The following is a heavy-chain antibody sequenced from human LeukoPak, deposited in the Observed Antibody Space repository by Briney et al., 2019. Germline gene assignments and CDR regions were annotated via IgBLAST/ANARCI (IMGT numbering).Heavy chain of an antibody. CDR1: GYTFTSYY. J-gene: IGHJ4*02. CDR3: ATQDSGYDPFDY. Sequence: ASVKVSCKASGYTFTSYYMHWVRQAPGQGLEWMGWINPNSGGTNYAQKFQGRVTMTRDTSISTAYMDLSRLRSDDTAGYYCATQDSGYDPFDYWGQGTLVTVSS. D-gene: IGHD5-12*01. V-gene: IGHV1-2*02. CDR2: INPNSGGT.